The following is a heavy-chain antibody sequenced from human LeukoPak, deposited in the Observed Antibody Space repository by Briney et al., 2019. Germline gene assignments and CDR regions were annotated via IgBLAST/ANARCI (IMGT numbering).Heavy chain of an antibody. CDR1: GFSLRTSGMG. CDR2: IDWDDDK. Sequence: SGPALMQPTQTLTLTYTLSGFSLRTSGMGVGWIRQPPEKALEWLALIDWDDDKYYNTSLKTRLTISKHTSKNQVVLTMTNMDPVDTATYYCARMASNKGLDYWGQGTLVTVSS. D-gene: IGHD2/OR15-2a*01. CDR3: ARMASNKGLDY. V-gene: IGHV2-70*01. J-gene: IGHJ4*02.